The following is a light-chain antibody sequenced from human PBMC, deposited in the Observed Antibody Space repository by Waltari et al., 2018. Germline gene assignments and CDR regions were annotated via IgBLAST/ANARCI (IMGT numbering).Light chain of an antibody. Sequence: QSVLTQPPSASGTPGQRVTISCSGSSSNIGTNTVNWYQQLPGTAPKLLIYSTNQGPSGVPARSSGSKSGTSASLAISELQSEDEADYYCASWDDSLNALLFGGGTKLTVL. J-gene: IGLJ2*01. CDR2: STN. CDR3: ASWDDSLNALL. V-gene: IGLV1-44*01. CDR1: SSNIGTNT.